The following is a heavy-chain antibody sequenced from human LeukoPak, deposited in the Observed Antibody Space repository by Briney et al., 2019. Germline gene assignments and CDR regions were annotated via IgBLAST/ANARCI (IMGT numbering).Heavy chain of an antibody. V-gene: IGHV3-9*01. Sequence: GGSLRLSCAASGFTFDDYAMHCVRQAPGKGLEWVSGYSWNSGSIGYADSVKGRFTISRDNAKNSLYLQMNSLRAEDTALYYCAKDNWTIFRVNGMDVWGQGTTVTVSS. CDR2: YSWNSGSI. CDR3: AKDNWTIFRVNGMDV. CDR1: GFTFDDYA. D-gene: IGHD3-3*01. J-gene: IGHJ6*02.